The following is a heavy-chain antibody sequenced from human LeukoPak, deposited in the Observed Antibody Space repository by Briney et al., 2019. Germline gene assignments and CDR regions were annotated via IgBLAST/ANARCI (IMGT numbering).Heavy chain of an antibody. CDR3: ARDLVNQQWLGQYGY. J-gene: IGHJ4*02. Sequence: AGGSLRLSCAASGFTFSSYSMHWVRQAPGKGLEWVAVIWYDGSNKYYADSVKGRFTISRDNSKNTLYLQMSSLRAEDTAVYYCARDLVNQQWLGQYGYWGQGTLVTVSS. V-gene: IGHV3-33*01. CDR2: IWYDGSNK. D-gene: IGHD6-19*01. CDR1: GFTFSSYS.